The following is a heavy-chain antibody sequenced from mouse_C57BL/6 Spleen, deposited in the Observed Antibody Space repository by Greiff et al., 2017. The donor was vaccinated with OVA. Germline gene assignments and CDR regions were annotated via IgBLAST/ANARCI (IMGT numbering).Heavy chain of an antibody. CDR1: GYTFTSYW. J-gene: IGHJ2*01. D-gene: IGHD2-5*01. CDR2: IYPGSGST. CDR3: ARRGYSNYPSYLEY. V-gene: IGHV1-55*01. Sequence: VQLQQPGAELVKPGASVKMSCKASGYTFTSYWITWVKQRPGQGLEWIGDIYPGSGSTNYNEKFKSKATLTVDTSSSTAYMQLSSLTSEDSAVYCCARRGYSNYPSYLEYGGKGTTLTVSS.